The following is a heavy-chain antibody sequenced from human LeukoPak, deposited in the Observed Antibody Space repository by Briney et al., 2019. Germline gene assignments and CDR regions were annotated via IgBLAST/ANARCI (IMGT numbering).Heavy chain of an antibody. Sequence: ASVKVSCEASGYTFIGYYLHWVRQAPGQGLEWMGWINPHNGDTNYAQKLQGRVTMTRDTSITTAYMELSRLKSDDTAVYYCATVRDIVVGGGPYYFDYWGQGTPVTVSS. D-gene: IGHD2-15*01. CDR3: ATVRDIVVGGGPYYFDY. CDR1: GYTFIGYY. J-gene: IGHJ4*02. CDR2: INPHNGDT. V-gene: IGHV1-2*02.